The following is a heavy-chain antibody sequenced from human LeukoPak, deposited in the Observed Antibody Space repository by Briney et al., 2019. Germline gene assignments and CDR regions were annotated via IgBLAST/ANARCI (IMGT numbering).Heavy chain of an antibody. Sequence: GGSLRLSCEVSGFTFDNNDMHWVRQTTGKGLEWVSAIGPAGYTYYADSVRGRFTITRDNAKQSLYLQMNSLRVEDTAVYHCVRQPDSARYGSDYWGRGTQVTVSS. D-gene: IGHD1-14*01. CDR3: VRQPDSARYGSDY. CDR1: GFTFDNND. V-gene: IGHV3-13*01. J-gene: IGHJ4*02. CDR2: IGPAGYT.